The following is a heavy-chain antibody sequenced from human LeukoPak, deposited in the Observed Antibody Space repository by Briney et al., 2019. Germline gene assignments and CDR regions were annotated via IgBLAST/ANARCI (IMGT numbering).Heavy chain of an antibody. J-gene: IGHJ4*02. CDR1: GFTVSSNY. V-gene: IGHV3-53*01. Sequence: GGSLRLSCAASGFTVSSNYMSWVRQAPGKGLEWVSVIYSGGSTYYADSVKGRFTISRDNSKNTLYLQMSSLRAEDTAVYYCAKDPWNYHYFDYWGQGTLVTVSS. D-gene: IGHD1-7*01. CDR2: IYSGGST. CDR3: AKDPWNYHYFDY.